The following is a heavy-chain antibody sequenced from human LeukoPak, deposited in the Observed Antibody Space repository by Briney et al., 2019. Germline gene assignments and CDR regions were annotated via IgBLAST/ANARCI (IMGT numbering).Heavy chain of an antibody. D-gene: IGHD4-17*01. CDR3: ANSIDFDYGDYYFDY. J-gene: IGHJ4*02. Sequence: SETLSLTCTVSGGSISSGSYYWSWIRQPAGKGLEWIGRIYTSGSTNYNPSLKSRVTISLDTSKNQFSLKLSSVTAADTAVYYCANSIDFDYGDYYFDYWGQGALVTVSS. V-gene: IGHV4-61*02. CDR2: IYTSGST. CDR1: GGSISSGSYY.